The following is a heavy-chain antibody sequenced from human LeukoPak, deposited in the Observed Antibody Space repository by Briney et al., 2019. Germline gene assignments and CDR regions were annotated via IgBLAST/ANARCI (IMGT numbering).Heavy chain of an antibody. CDR1: GGSISSYY. CDR2: IYTSGST. J-gene: IGHJ4*02. V-gene: IGHV4-4*07. CDR3: ARDRRQYSYGLDY. Sequence: SETLSLTCTVSGGSISSYYSSWIRQPAGEGLEWIGRIYTSGSTNYNPSLKSRVTMSVDTSKNQFSLKLSSVTAADTAVYYCARDRRQYSYGLDYWGQGTLVTVSS. D-gene: IGHD5-18*01.